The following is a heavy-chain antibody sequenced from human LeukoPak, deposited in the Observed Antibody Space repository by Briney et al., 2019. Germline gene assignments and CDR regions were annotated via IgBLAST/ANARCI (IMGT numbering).Heavy chain of an antibody. CDR3: ARGPRSHFYGSGSYRPGGYMDV. V-gene: IGHV1-2*02. CDR2: INTYSGDT. CDR1: GYTFTDYY. D-gene: IGHD3-10*01. Sequence: ASVKVSCKASGYTFTDYYMHWVRQAPGQGLEWMGWINTYSGDTKYAQKFQGRATLTRATSTGTVNMELSRLRSDDTAVYYCARGPRSHFYGSGSYRPGGYMDVWGKGTTVTISS. J-gene: IGHJ6*03.